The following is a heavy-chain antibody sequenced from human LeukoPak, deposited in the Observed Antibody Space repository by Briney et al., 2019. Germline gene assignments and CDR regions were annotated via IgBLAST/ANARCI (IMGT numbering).Heavy chain of an antibody. V-gene: IGHV1-8*01. Sequence: ATVKVSCKASGYTFTRHEINWVRQATAQGREWMGWMNPNSGNTGYAQKFQGRVTMTSNTSISTAYMELSSLRSEDTAVYYCARGEEFGEFFDYWGQGTLVTVSS. CDR2: MNPNSGNT. D-gene: IGHD3-10*01. J-gene: IGHJ4*02. CDR3: ARGEEFGEFFDY. CDR1: GYTFTRHE.